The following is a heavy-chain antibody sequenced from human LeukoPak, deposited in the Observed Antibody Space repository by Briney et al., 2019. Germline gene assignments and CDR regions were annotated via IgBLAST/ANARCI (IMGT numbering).Heavy chain of an antibody. D-gene: IGHD6-6*01. V-gene: IGHV1-8*02. Sequence: ASVKVSCKASGYTFTSYDINWVRQATGQGLEWMGWMNPNSGNTGYAQKLQGRVTMTTDTSASTAYMELRSLRSDDTAVYYCARRAARRDYFDYWGQGTLVTVSS. CDR1: GYTFTSYD. CDR2: MNPNSGNT. CDR3: ARRAARRDYFDY. J-gene: IGHJ4*02.